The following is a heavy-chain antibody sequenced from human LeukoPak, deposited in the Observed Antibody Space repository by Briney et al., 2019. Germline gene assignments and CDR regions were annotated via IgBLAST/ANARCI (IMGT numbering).Heavy chain of an antibody. Sequence: GGSLRLSCAASGFTFSDYYMSWIRQAPGKGLEWVSYISSSGSTIYYADSVKGRFTISRDNAKNSLYLQMNSLRAEDTAAYYCARDRRANYYDSSGYFSSDPIDYWGQGTLVTVSS. J-gene: IGHJ4*02. V-gene: IGHV3-11*01. CDR1: GFTFSDYY. CDR2: ISSSGSTI. CDR3: ARDRRANYYDSSGYFSSDPIDY. D-gene: IGHD3-22*01.